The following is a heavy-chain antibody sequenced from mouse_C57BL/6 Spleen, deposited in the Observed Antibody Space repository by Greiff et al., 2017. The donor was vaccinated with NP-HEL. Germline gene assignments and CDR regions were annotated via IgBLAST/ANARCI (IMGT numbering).Heavy chain of an antibody. V-gene: IGHV1-22*01. D-gene: IGHD4-1*01. J-gene: IGHJ1*03. CDR2: INPNNGGT. CDR3: ARSGVRTGTGYFDV. Sequence: EVQLQQSGPELVKPGASVKMSCKASGYTFTDYNMHWVKQSHGKSLEWIGYINPNNGGTSYNQKFKGKATLTVNKSSSTAYMELRSLTSEDSAVYYCARSGVRTGTGYFDVWGTGTTVTVSS. CDR1: GYTFTDYN.